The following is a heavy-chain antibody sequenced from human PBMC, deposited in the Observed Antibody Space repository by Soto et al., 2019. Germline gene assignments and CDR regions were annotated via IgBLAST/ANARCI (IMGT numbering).Heavy chain of an antibody. J-gene: IGHJ3*02. CDR1: GFTFSSYA. CDR2: ISGSGGST. CDR3: AKDPRITMVRGVISRDAFDI. V-gene: IGHV3-23*01. Sequence: PXASLRLSCAASGFTFSSYAMSWVRQAPGKGLEWVSAISGSGGSTYYADSVKGRFTTSRDNSKNTLYLQMNSLRAEDTAVYYCAKDPRITMVRGVISRDAFDIWGQGTMVTVSS. D-gene: IGHD3-10*01.